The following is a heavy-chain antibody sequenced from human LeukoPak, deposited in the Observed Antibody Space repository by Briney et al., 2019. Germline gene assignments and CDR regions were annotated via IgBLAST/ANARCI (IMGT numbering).Heavy chain of an antibody. D-gene: IGHD3-10*01. CDR3: ARLSVLLWFGGGQYYFDY. CDR2: MNPNSGNT. Sequence: EASVKVSCKASGYTFTSYDINWVRQATGQGLEWMGWMNPNSGNTGYAQKFQGRVTMTRNTSISTAYMELSSLRSEDTAVYYCARLSVLLWFGGGQYYFDYWGQGTLVTVSS. CDR1: GYTFTSYD. V-gene: IGHV1-8*01. J-gene: IGHJ4*02.